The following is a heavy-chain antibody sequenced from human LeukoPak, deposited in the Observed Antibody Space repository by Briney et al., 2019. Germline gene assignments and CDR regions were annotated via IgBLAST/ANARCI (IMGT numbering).Heavy chain of an antibody. CDR1: GFTFSGYA. J-gene: IGHJ4*02. CDR2: ISGSGSST. Sequence: GGSLRLSCAASGFTFSGYAMSWVRQAPGKGLEWVSAISGSGSSTYYADFVKGRFTISRDNSKNTLYLQMNSLRAEDTAVYYCAKVRSTMVRGVIDYWGQGTLVTVSS. D-gene: IGHD3-10*01. V-gene: IGHV3-23*01. CDR3: AKVRSTMVRGVIDY.